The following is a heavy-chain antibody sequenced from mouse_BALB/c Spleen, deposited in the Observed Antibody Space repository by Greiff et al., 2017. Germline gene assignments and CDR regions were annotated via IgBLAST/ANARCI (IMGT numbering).Heavy chain of an antibody. Sequence: EVQGVESGGGLVQPGGSRKLSCAASGFTFSSFGMHWVRQAPEKGLEWVAYISSGSSTIYYADTVKGRFTISRDNPKNTLFLQMTSLRSEDTAMYYCARHDGFDYWGQGTTLTVSS. V-gene: IGHV5-17*02. CDR2: ISSGSSTI. CDR1: GFTFSSFG. CDR3: ARHDGFDY. J-gene: IGHJ2*01. D-gene: IGHD2-12*01.